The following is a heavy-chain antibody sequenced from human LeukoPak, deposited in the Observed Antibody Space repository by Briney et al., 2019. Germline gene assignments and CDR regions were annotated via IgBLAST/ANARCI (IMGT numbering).Heavy chain of an antibody. CDR2: IYYSGST. Sequence: KPSETLSLTCTVSGGSISSSSYYWGWIRQPPGKGLEWIGSIYYSGSTYYNPSLKSRVTISVDTSKNQFSLKLSSVTAADTAVYYCARSGLLWFGETFDYWGQGTLVTVSS. CDR1: GGSISSSSYY. CDR3: ARSGLLWFGETFDY. J-gene: IGHJ4*02. V-gene: IGHV4-39*07. D-gene: IGHD3-10*01.